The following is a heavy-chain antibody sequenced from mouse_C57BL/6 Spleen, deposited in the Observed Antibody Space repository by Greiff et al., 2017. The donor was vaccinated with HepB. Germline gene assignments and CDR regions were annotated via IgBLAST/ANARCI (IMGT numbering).Heavy chain of an antibody. D-gene: IGHD2-3*01. Sequence: QVQLQQPGAELVKPGASVKLSCKASGYTFTSYWMQWVKQRPGQGLEWIGEIDPSDSYTNYNQKFKGKATLTVDTSSSTAYMQLSSRTAEDSSFYYCASWGYYDGYYGFDYWGQGTTLTVSS. CDR1: GYTFTSYW. CDR3: ASWGYYDGYYGFDY. J-gene: IGHJ2*01. CDR2: IDPSDSYT. V-gene: IGHV1-50*01.